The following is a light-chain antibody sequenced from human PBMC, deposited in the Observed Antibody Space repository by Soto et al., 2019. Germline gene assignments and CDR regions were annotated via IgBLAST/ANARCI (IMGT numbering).Light chain of an antibody. Sequence: DIQMTQSPSTLSASVGDRVTITCRASQSISSWLAWYQQKPGKAPKLMIYDASSLESGVPSRLSGSGSGTEFTLTISSLQPDDFSTYYCNQYNIYSQWTFGQGTKVEI. V-gene: IGKV1-5*01. CDR1: QSISSW. CDR2: DAS. J-gene: IGKJ1*01. CDR3: NQYNIYSQWT.